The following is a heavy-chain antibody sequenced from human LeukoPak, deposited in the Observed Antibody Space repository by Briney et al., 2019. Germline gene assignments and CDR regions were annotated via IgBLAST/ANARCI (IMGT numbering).Heavy chain of an antibody. CDR3: ARAPYYYESSGPFDY. Sequence: GGSLRLSCAASGFTFSSNTMNWVRQAPGKGLEWVSSISSSSNYIYYADSVRGRFTISRDNAKNSLYLQTNSLRAEDTAMYYCARAPYYYESSGPFDYWGQGTLVTVSS. CDR1: GFTFSSNT. D-gene: IGHD3-22*01. V-gene: IGHV3-21*01. J-gene: IGHJ4*02. CDR2: ISSSSNYI.